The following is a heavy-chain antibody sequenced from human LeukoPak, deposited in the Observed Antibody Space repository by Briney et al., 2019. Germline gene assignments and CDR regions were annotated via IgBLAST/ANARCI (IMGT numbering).Heavy chain of an antibody. CDR1: GYTFTSYD. Sequence: ASVKVSCKASGYTFTSYDINWVRQAAGQGLEWMGWMNPNTGEIGYAQKFQGRVTMTEDTSTDTAYMELRSLRSDDTAVYYCARLAGVGALYEADYWGQGTLVTVSS. V-gene: IGHV1-8*01. CDR2: MNPNTGEI. D-gene: IGHD1-26*01. CDR3: ARLAGVGALYEADY. J-gene: IGHJ4*02.